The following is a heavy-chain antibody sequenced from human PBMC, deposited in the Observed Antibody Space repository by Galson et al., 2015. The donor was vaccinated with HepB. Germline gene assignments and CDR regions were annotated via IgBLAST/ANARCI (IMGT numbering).Heavy chain of an antibody. D-gene: IGHD1-26*01. J-gene: IGHJ5*02. V-gene: IGHV1-69*04. CDR3: ARDKTGELTP. CDR1: GGTFSSYT. CDR2: IIPILGIA. Sequence: QSGAEVKKPGESLKISCKASGGTFSSYTISWVRQAPGQGLEWMGRIIPILGIANYAQKFQGRVTITADKSTSTAYMELSSLRSEDTAVYYCARDKTGELTPWGQGTLVTVSS.